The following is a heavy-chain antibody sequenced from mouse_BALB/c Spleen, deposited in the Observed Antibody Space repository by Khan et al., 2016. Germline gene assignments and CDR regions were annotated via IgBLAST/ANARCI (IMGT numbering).Heavy chain of an antibody. CDR3: ATGGYDWFAY. CDR2: INPSTGYT. CDR1: GYTFTSYW. J-gene: IGHJ3*01. D-gene: IGHD2-14*01. V-gene: IGHV1-7*01. Sequence: QVQLQQSGAELAKPGASVKMSCKASGYTFTSYWMHWVKQRPGQGLEWIGYINPSTGYTEYNQKFKDKATLTADKSSSTAYMQLSSLTSEDSAVYYCATGGYDWFAYWGQGALVTVSA.